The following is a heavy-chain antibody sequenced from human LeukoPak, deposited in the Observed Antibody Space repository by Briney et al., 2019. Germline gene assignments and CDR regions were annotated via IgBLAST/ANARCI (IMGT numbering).Heavy chain of an antibody. D-gene: IGHD1-26*01. Sequence: PGRSLRLSCAASGFTFSSYAMHWVRQAPGKGLEWVAVISFDGSNKYYADSVKGRFTTSRDNSKNTLYLQMNSLRAEDTAVYYCARDLVGATYFFDYWGQGTLVTVSS. CDR2: ISFDGSNK. V-gene: IGHV3-30-3*01. CDR3: ARDLVGATYFFDY. CDR1: GFTFSSYA. J-gene: IGHJ4*02.